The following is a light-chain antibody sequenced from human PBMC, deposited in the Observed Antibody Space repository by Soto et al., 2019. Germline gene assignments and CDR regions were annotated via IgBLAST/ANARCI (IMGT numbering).Light chain of an antibody. CDR3: SSDTSSSTYV. CDR1: SSDVGGYNY. J-gene: IGLJ1*01. V-gene: IGLV2-14*01. CDR2: EVS. Sequence: QSALTQPASVSGSPGQSITISCTGTSSDVGGYNYVSWYQQHPGKAPKLMIYEVSNRPSGVSNRFSGSKSGNTASLTISGLQAEDEADYYCSSDTSSSTYVFGTGTRSQS.